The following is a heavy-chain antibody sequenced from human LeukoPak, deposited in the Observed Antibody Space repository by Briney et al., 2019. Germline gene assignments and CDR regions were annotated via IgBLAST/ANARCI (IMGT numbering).Heavy chain of an antibody. CDR3: AARRPHYGDYVY. D-gene: IGHD4-17*01. Sequence: GGSLRLSCEASGFTFSDYAMSWVRQAPGKGLEWVSSIDGGGGDPWYANSAKGRFTISRDNSGNTLYLQMTALRAEDTAVYYCAARRPHYGDYVYWGLGTLVTVSS. V-gene: IGHV3-23*01. J-gene: IGHJ4*02. CDR2: IDGGGGDP. CDR1: GFTFSDYA.